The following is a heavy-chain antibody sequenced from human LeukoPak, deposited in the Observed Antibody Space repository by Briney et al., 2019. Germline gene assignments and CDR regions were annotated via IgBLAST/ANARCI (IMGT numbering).Heavy chain of an antibody. Sequence: EASVKVSCKASGYTFTSYVINWLRPAAGRGLEWMGWMNLNSGNTGYAQKFQGRVTMTRNTSISTAYMELSSLRSEDTAVYYCARDPGAAATHAFDIWGQGTMVTVSS. D-gene: IGHD6-13*01. CDR3: ARDPGAAATHAFDI. CDR2: MNLNSGNT. V-gene: IGHV1-8*01. CDR1: GYTFTSYV. J-gene: IGHJ3*02.